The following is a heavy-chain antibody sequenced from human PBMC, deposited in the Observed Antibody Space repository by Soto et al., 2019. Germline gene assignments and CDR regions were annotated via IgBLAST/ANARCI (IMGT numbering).Heavy chain of an antibody. CDR3: ARTYYYGMDV. CDR2: IYYSGST. J-gene: IGHJ6*02. CDR1: GGSISSDY. Sequence: QVQLQESGPGLVKPSETLSLTCTVSGGSISSDYWSWIRQPPGKGLEWIGYIYYSGSTNYNPSLKSRVTISVDTSKNQFSLKLSSVTAADTAVYYCARTYYYGMDVWGQGTTVTVSS. V-gene: IGHV4-59*01.